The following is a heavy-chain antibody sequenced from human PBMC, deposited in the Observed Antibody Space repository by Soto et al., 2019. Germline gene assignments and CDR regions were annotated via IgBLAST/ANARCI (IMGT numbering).Heavy chain of an antibody. V-gene: IGHV4-39*01. CDR1: GGSINSSAYY. J-gene: IGHJ6*02. CDR3: ARHDFWSASGLMDYTMDV. Sequence: PSETLSLTCTVSGGSINSSAYYWGWIRQPPGKGLEWIGSIYYSGSTYYNPSLKSRVTISVDTSKNQFSLKLNSVTAADTAVFCCARHDFWSASGLMDYTMDVWGQGTTVTVSS. D-gene: IGHD3-3*01. CDR2: IYYSGST.